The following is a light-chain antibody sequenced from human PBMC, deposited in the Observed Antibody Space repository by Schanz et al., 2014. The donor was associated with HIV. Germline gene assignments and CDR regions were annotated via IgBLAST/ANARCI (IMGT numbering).Light chain of an antibody. CDR2: DAS. Sequence: EIVLTQSPATLSLSPGERVTLSCRASQSVSSYLAWYQQKPGQAPRLLIHDASNRATGIPARFSGSGSGTDFTLTISSLEPEDFAVYYCQQRTNWPFSITFGPGTRVDFK. CDR3: QQRTNWPFSIT. CDR1: QSVSSY. J-gene: IGKJ3*01. V-gene: IGKV3-11*01.